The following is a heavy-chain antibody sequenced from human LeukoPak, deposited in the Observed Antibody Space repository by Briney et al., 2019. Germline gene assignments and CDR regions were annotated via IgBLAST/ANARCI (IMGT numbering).Heavy chain of an antibody. CDR2: ISYDGSNK. CDR3: ARVGRYSSSWWMGYYYYYYMDV. V-gene: IGHV3-30*03. Sequence: GGSLRLSCAASGFTFSSYGMHWVRQAPGKGLEWVAVISYDGSNKYYADSVKGRFTISRDNSKNTLYLQMNSLRAEDTAVYYCARVGRYSSSWWMGYYYYYYMDVWGKGTTVTVSS. D-gene: IGHD6-13*01. J-gene: IGHJ6*03. CDR1: GFTFSSYG.